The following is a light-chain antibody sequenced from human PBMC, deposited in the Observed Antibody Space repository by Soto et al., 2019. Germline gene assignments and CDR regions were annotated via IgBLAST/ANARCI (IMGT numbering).Light chain of an antibody. CDR3: QQSFTTASIT. Sequence: DIQMTQYPSSLSATVGDRVTVTCRASQSSSRYLNWYQHKPGKAPKLLIYAESNLQNGVPSRFRGGGSGTEFTLSINSLQPEDFGTYYCQQSFTTASITFGQGTRLEIK. V-gene: IGKV1-39*01. J-gene: IGKJ5*01. CDR1: QSSSRY. CDR2: AES.